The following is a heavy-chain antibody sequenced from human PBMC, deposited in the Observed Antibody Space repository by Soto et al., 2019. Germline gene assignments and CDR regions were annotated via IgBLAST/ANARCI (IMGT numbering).Heavy chain of an antibody. CDR1: GGNFSGYC. J-gene: IGHJ5*02. V-gene: IGHV4-34*01. CDR2: INHSGST. Sequence: SVTMCVTCTVDGGNFSGYCGSWIRQPPGKGLEWIGEINHSGSTNYNPSLKSRVTISVDTSKNSLYLQMNSLRAEDTAVYYCARGGNWFDPWGQGTLVTVSS. CDR3: ARGGNWFDP.